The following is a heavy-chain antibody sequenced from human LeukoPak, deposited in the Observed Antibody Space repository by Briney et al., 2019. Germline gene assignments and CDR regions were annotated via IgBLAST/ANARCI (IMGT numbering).Heavy chain of an antibody. CDR2: INSKGDRT. CDR1: GFSFGSYA. CDR3: ARRYCSGGTCYALDY. J-gene: IGHJ4*02. Sequence: GGSLTLSCAASGFSFGSYAMHWFRQAPNEVLESVSEINSKGDRTYYANSVKGRFTISRDNSKNTLYLQMGSLRTEDMAVYYCARRYCSGGTCYALDYWGQGTLVTVSS. D-gene: IGHD2-15*01. V-gene: IGHV3-64*01.